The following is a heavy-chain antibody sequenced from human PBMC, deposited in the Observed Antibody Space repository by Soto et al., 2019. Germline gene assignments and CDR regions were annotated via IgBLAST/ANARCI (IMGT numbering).Heavy chain of an antibody. CDR3: VRCLSYGSGSWGGYYYYYGMDV. CDR2: INPNSGGT. Sequence: ASVKVSCKASGYTFTGYYMHWVRQAPGQGLEWMGWINPNSGGTNYAQKFQGWVTMTRDTSISTAYMELSRLRSDDTAVYYCVRCLSYGSGSWGGYYYYYGMDVWGQGTTVTVSS. V-gene: IGHV1-2*04. J-gene: IGHJ6*02. D-gene: IGHD3-10*01. CDR1: GYTFTGYY.